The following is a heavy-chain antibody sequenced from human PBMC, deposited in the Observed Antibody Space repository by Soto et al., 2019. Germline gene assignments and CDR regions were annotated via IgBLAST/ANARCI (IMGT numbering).Heavy chain of an antibody. CDR2: IIPIFGTA. V-gene: IGHV1-69*06. CDR3: ARAVTTLSAFDI. Sequence: SVKVSCKASGGTFSSYAISWVRQAPGQGLEWMGGIIPIFGTANYAQKFQCRVTITADKSTSTAYMELSSLRSEDTAVYYCARAVTTLSAFDIWGQGTMGTVSS. CDR1: GGTFSSYA. D-gene: IGHD4-17*01. J-gene: IGHJ3*02.